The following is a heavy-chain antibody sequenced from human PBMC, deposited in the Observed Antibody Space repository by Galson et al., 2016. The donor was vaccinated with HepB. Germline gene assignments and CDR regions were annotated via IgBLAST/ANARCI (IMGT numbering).Heavy chain of an antibody. J-gene: IGHJ5*02. CDR3: TRGWIRGYSHVLQGWFDP. CDR1: GYPFTTYD. V-gene: IGHV1-8*01. Sequence: SVKVSCKASGYPFTTYDINWVRQASGQGLEWIGWMNPDSGATGYAQKFQGRLTMTRNTSISSAYMELSSLRSEDTAVYYCTRGWIRGYSHVLQGWFDPWGQGTLVTVSS. D-gene: IGHD5-12*01. CDR2: MNPDSGAT.